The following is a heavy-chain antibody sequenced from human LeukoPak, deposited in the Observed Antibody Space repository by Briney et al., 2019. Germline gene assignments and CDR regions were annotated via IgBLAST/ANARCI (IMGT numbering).Heavy chain of an antibody. Sequence: PSETLSLTCAVSGGSISSGGYSWSWIRQPPGKGLEWIGYIYHSGSTYYNPSLKSRVTISVDRSKNQFSLKLSSVTAADTAVYYCARPPSGSYNDFYFDYWGQGTLVTVSS. D-gene: IGHD1-26*01. J-gene: IGHJ4*02. CDR1: GGSISSGGYS. CDR3: ARPPSGSYNDFYFDY. V-gene: IGHV4-30-2*01. CDR2: IYHSGST.